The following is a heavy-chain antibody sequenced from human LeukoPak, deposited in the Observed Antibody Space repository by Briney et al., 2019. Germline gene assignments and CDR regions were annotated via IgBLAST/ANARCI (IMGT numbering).Heavy chain of an antibody. D-gene: IGHD3-22*01. CDR1: GYTFTNND. Sequence: ASVKVSCRASGYTFTNNDINWVRQATGQGPEWVGWMNPNSANTGYAQKFQGRVTMTRDTSISTAYMELSSLTSEDTAVYYCARSQWDSSGFYHYLDFWGQGALVTVSS. CDR2: MNPNSANT. CDR3: ARSQWDSSGFYHYLDF. J-gene: IGHJ4*02. V-gene: IGHV1-8*01.